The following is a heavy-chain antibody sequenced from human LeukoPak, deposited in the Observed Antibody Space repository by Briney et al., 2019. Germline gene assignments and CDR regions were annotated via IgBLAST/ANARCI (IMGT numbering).Heavy chain of an antibody. CDR3: AKVGLETMVRGVHNWFDP. CDR2: ISGSGGST. J-gene: IGHJ5*02. V-gene: IGHV3-23*01. Sequence: GGSLRLSCAASGFTFSSYAMSWVRQAPGKGLEWVSAISGSGGSTYYADSVKGRFTISRNNSKNTLYLQMNSLRAKDTAVYYCAKVGLETMVRGVHNWFDPWGQGTLVTVSS. CDR1: GFTFSSYA. D-gene: IGHD3-10*01.